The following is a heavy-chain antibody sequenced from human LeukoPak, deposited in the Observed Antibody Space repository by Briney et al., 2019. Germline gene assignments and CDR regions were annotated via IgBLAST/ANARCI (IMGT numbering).Heavy chain of an antibody. V-gene: IGHV3-66*01. D-gene: IGHD3-10*01. CDR2: IYAGGST. Sequence: PGGSLRLSCAASGFTVSSNYMSWVRQAPGKGLEWVSVIYAGGSTYYADSVKGRFTISRDNSKNTLYLQMNSLRAEDTAVYYCARTHYGSGSYSPFDYWGQGTLVTVSS. CDR3: ARTHYGSGSYSPFDY. CDR1: GFTVSSNY. J-gene: IGHJ4*02.